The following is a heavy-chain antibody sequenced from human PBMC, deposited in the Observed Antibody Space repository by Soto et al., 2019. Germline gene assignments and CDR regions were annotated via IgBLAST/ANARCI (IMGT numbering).Heavy chain of an antibody. CDR2: ISGSGGST. V-gene: IGHV3-23*01. D-gene: IGHD6-13*01. CDR1: GFTFSSYA. J-gene: IGHJ5*02. CDR3: AKDGGIAAAGPIDNWFDP. Sequence: GGSLRLSCAASGFTFSSYATSWVRQAPGKGLEWVSAISGSGGSTYYADSVKGRFTISRDNSKNTLYLQMNSLRAEDTAVYYCAKDGGIAAAGPIDNWFDPWGQGTLVTVSS.